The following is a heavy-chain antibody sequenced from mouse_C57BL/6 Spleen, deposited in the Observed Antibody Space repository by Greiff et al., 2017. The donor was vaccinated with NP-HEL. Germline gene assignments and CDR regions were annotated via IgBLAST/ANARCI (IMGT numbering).Heavy chain of an antibody. Sequence: QVQLQQPGAELVMPGASVKLSCKASGYTFTSYTMHWVKQRPGQGLEWIGYINPSSGYTKYNQKFKDKATLTADKSSSTAYMQLSSLTSEDSAVYYCARDRGGYYAMDYWGQGTSVTVSS. CDR3: ARDRGGYYAMDY. J-gene: IGHJ4*01. D-gene: IGHD2-14*01. V-gene: IGHV1S26*01. CDR1: GYTFTSYT. CDR2: INPSSGYT.